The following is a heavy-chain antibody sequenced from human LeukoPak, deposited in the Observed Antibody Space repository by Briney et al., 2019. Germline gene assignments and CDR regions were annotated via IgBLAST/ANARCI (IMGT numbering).Heavy chain of an antibody. J-gene: IGHJ4*02. V-gene: IGHV3-23*01. CDR1: GFTFSSYA. CDR3: ARSENCGSDCYQCFDY. CDR2: ISGGGART. D-gene: IGHD2-21*02. Sequence: GGSLRLSCGASGFTFSSYAVSWVRQPPGKGLEWVSSISGGGARTYYADSVKGRFTISRDNSKNTLYLQMNSLRAEDSAVYYCARSENCGSDCYQCFDYWGQGTLVTVSS.